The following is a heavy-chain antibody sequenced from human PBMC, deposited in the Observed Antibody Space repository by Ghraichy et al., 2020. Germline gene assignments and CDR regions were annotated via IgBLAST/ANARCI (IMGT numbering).Heavy chain of an antibody. D-gene: IGHD5-12*01. CDR3: AKDQGGYLYYFDY. CDR2: ISGSGGST. V-gene: IGHV3-23*01. J-gene: IGHJ4*02. Sequence: GESLNISCAASGFTFSSYAMSWVRQAPGKGLEWVSAISGSGGSTYYADSVKDRFTISRDNSKNTLYLQMNSLRAEDTAVYYCAKDQGGYLYYFDYWGQGTLVTVSS. CDR1: GFTFSSYA.